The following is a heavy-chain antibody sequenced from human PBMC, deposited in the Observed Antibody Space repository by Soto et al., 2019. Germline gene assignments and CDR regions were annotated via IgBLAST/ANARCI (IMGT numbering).Heavy chain of an antibody. V-gene: IGHV1-3*01. D-gene: IGHD3-22*01. J-gene: IGHJ4*02. CDR1: GYTFTSYA. Sequence: QVQLVQSGAEVKKPGASVKVSCKASGYTFTSYAMHWVRQAPGQRLEWMGWINAGNGNTKYSQKFQGRVTITRDTAASTAYMELSSLRSEDTAVYYCARDLNYYDSSGYDRFDYWGQGTLVTVSS. CDR3: ARDLNYYDSSGYDRFDY. CDR2: INAGNGNT.